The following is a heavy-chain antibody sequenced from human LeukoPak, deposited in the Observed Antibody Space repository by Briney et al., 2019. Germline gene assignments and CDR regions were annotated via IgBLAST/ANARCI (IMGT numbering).Heavy chain of an antibody. CDR3: ARLGSSDI. CDR2: INPNRGGT. J-gene: IGHJ3*02. CDR1: ANTFTGYY. D-gene: IGHD3-16*01. V-gene: IGHV1-2*02. Sequence: ASVTVSCKASANTFTGYYMHWVRQAPGQGLEWMGWINPNRGGTNYAQQFHGRVTMTRDTSISAAYMQLSRLTSDDTAVYFCARLGSSDIWGQGTMVTVSS.